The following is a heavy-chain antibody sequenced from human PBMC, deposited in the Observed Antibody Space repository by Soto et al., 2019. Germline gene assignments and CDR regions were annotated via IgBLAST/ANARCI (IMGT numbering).Heavy chain of an antibody. J-gene: IGHJ6*02. Sequence: QVQLVQSGAEVKKPGSSVKVSCKASGGTFSSYAISWVRQAPGQGLEWMGGIIPIFGTANYAQKFQGRVTISADDSPRTDYVELSSLRSEDTAVYYCACGSPSGSYVYYYDGVDVWGQGTTVTVSS. V-gene: IGHV1-69*01. D-gene: IGHD1-26*01. CDR2: IIPIFGTA. CDR1: GGTFSSYA. CDR3: ACGSPSGSYVYYYDGVDV.